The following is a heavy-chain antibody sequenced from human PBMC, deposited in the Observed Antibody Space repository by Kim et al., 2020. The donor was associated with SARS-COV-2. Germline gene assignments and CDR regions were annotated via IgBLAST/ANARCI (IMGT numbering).Heavy chain of an antibody. D-gene: IGHD1-7*01. CDR2: IHPVDSDV. J-gene: IGHJ4*02. V-gene: IGHV5-51*01. Sequence: GESLKISCQASGYSFATQWIGWVRLMPGKGLEWMGFIHPVDSDVRYSPSFQGQVTIPADRSTRTASLQWSSLMASDSAMYFCVRQDLTGTYFDYWGQGTLVTVSA. CDR1: GYSFATQW. CDR3: VRQDLTGTYFDY.